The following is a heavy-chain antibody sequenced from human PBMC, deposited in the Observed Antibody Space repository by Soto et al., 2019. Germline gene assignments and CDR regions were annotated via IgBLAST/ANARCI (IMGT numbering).Heavy chain of an antibody. CDR3: ARERGFWSGYNWFDP. Sequence: SQTLSLTCGISGDSVSSNSAAWNWLRQSPSRGLEWLGRTYYRSKWYNDYAVSVESRITINPDTSKNHFSLQLNFVTPEDTAVYYCARERGFWSGYNWFDPWGQGTLVTVSS. D-gene: IGHD3-3*01. CDR1: GDSVSSNSAA. CDR2: TYYRSKWYN. J-gene: IGHJ5*02. V-gene: IGHV6-1*01.